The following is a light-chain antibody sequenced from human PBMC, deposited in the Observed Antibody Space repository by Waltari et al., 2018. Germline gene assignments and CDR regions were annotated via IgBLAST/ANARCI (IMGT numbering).Light chain of an antibody. V-gene: IGLV3-21*02. Sequence: SYVLTQPPSVSVAPGQTARITCGGNNIGSKSVHWYQQKPGQAPVLVVYDDSDRPSGIPERISGSNSGNTATLTISRVEVGDEADYFCQVWDGSSDHVVFGGGTKLTVL. CDR2: DDS. J-gene: IGLJ2*01. CDR3: QVWDGSSDHVV. CDR1: NIGSKS.